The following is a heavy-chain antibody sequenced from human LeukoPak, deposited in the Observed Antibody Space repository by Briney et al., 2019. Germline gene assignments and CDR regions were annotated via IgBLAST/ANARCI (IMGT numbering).Heavy chain of an antibody. V-gene: IGHV3-7*01. D-gene: IGHD5-18*01. CDR2: IKQGGSEK. CDR1: RFIFSDYW. J-gene: IGHJ5*02. Sequence: GGSLRLSCAPSRFIFSDYWMNWVRHAPGKGLEWVAIIKQGGSEKSYVESVKGRFNISRDNAKNSIYMQMHGLRAEDTAVYYCARGGYSRYNWFDPWGQGTLVTVS. CDR3: ARGGYSRYNWFDP.